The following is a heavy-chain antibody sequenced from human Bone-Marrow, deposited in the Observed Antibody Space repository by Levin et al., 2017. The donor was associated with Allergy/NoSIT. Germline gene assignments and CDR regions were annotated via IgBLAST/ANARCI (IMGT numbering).Heavy chain of an antibody. CDR1: GFSVSSNY. V-gene: IGHV3-53*01. D-gene: IGHD3-22*01. Sequence: PGGSLRLSCAASGFSVSSNYMSWVRQAPGKGLEWVSVIYSGGTTYYADSVKGRFTISRDNSKNTLYLQMNSLRAEDTAVYYCARDRWGSGYIDYWGQGTLVTVSS. CDR3: ARDRWGSGYIDY. CDR2: IYSGGTT. J-gene: IGHJ4*02.